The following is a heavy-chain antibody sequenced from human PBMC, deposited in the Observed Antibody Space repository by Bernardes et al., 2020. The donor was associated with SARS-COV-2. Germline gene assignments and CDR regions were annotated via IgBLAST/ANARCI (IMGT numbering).Heavy chain of an antibody. V-gene: IGHV3-72*01. CDR2: IRNKADSYTT. D-gene: IGHD2-15*01. CDR3: AKNRGSGSYFDY. Sequence: GGSLRLSCAASGFTFSAHYMDWVRQAPGKGLEWVGRIRNKADSYTTEYAASVKGRFTISRDDSKNSLYLQMNGLRVEDTAVYYCAKNRGSGSYFDYWGQGTLVTVSS. J-gene: IGHJ4*02. CDR1: GFTFSAHY.